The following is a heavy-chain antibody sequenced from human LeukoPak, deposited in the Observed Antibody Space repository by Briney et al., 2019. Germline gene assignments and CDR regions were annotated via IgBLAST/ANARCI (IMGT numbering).Heavy chain of an antibody. CDR2: ISDSGGST. CDR1: GLTFSNYG. Sequence: GGSLRLSCAASGLTFSNYGMSWVSQAPGKGLEWVSRISDSGGSTNYADSVKGRFTISRGNSKNTLYLQMNSLRAEDTAVYYCAKMMSRFIDYWGPGTLVSVSS. V-gene: IGHV3-23*01. J-gene: IGHJ4*02. D-gene: IGHD3-16*01. CDR3: AKMMSRFIDY.